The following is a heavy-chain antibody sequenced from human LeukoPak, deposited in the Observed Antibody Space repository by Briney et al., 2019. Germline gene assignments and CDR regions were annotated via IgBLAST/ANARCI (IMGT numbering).Heavy chain of an antibody. Sequence: PSETLSLTCAVYGGSFSGYYWSWIRQPPGKGLEWIGEINHSGSTNYNPSLKSRVTISVDTSKNQFSLKLSSVTAADTAVYYCARAAYCSGGSCYDNYYGMDVWGKGTTVTVSS. CDR2: INHSGST. CDR3: ARAAYCSGGSCYDNYYGMDV. J-gene: IGHJ6*04. CDR1: GGSFSGYY. D-gene: IGHD2-15*01. V-gene: IGHV4-34*01.